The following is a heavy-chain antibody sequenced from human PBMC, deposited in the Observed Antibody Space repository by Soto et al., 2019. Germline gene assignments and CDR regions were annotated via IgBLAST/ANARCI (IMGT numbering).Heavy chain of an antibody. CDR1: GFTFDDYA. V-gene: IGHV3-9*01. CDR3: AVYSGDYRFDY. J-gene: IGHJ4*02. CDR2: ISWNSGSI. Sequence: EVQLVESGGGLVQPGRSLRLSCAASGFTFDDYAMHWVRQAPGKGLEWVSGISWNSGSIGYADSVKGRFTISRDNAKNSLYLQINSLRAEDTALYYCAVYSGDYRFDYWGQGTLVTVSS. D-gene: IGHD4-17*01.